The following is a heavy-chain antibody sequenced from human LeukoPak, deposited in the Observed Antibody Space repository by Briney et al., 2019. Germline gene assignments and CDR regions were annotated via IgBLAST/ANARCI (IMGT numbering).Heavy chain of an antibody. CDR3: ARELHSGSYYFDY. Sequence: KSSETLSLTCTVSGYSISNAYYWGWIRQPPGKWLEWIGSLYHSGSTSYNPSLKSRVTTSVDTSKNRFSLKLTSVAAADTAVYYCARELHSGSYYFDYWGQGTLVIVSS. V-gene: IGHV4-38-2*02. J-gene: IGHJ4*02. D-gene: IGHD1-26*01. CDR1: GYSISNAYY. CDR2: LYHSGST.